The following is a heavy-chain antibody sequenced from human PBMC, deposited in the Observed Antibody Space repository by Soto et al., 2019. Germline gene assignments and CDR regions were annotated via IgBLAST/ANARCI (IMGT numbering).Heavy chain of an antibody. D-gene: IGHD6-19*01. V-gene: IGHV1-46*01. CDR2: INPSGGST. J-gene: IGHJ4*02. CDR1: GYSFSFYG. Sequence: GASVKVSCKASGYSFSFYGINWVRQAPGQGLEWMGIINPSGGSTSYAQKFQGRVTMTRDTSTSTVYMELSSLRSEDTAVYYCARGQGVLAAVAGRGGYWGQGTLVTVSS. CDR3: ARGQGVLAAVAGRGGY.